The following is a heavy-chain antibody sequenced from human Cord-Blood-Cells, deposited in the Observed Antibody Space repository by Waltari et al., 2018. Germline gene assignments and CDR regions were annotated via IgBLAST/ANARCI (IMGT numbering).Heavy chain of an antibody. CDR1: GGSISSYY. J-gene: IGHJ6*02. CDR2: IYYSGST. CDR3: ARTYYYYGMDV. Sequence: QVQLQESGPGLVKPSETLSLTCTVSGGSISSYYWSWIRQPPGKGLEWIGYIYYSGSTNYNPPLKRRGTISVDTSKNQFSLKLSSVTAADTAVYYCARTYYYYGMDVWGQGTTVTVSS. V-gene: IGHV4-59*01.